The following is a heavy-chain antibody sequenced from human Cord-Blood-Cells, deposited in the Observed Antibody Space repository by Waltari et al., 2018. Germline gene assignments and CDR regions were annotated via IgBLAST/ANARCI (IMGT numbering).Heavy chain of an antibody. CDR3: AREGSSSRSFDI. D-gene: IGHD6-6*01. CDR2: ISYEESNK. Sequence: QVQLVESGGGVVQPGRSLRLSCAASGFTFSSYAMHWVRQAPGKGREWVAVISYEESNKYYAGSVKGRFTISRDNSKNTLYLQMNSLRAEDTAVYYCAREGSSSRSFDIWGQGTMVTVSS. J-gene: IGHJ3*02. V-gene: IGHV3-30*04. CDR1: GFTFSSYA.